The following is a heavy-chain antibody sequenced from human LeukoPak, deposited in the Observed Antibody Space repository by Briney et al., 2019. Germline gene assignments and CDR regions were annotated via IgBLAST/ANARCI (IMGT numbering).Heavy chain of an antibody. CDR2: IRSKAYGGTT. CDR1: GFTFGDYG. Sequence: PGGSLRLSCTASGFTFGDYGLSWFRQAPGKGLEWIGFIRSKAYGGTTEYAASVKGRFTISRDDSKSIAYLQMNSLKTEDTAVYYCTRGSAIRYSSSWDFDYWGQGTLVTVSS. D-gene: IGHD6-13*01. V-gene: IGHV3-49*03. J-gene: IGHJ4*02. CDR3: TRGSAIRYSSSWDFDY.